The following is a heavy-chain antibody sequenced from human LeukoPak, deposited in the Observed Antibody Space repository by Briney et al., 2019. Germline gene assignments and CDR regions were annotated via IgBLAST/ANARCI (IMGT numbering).Heavy chain of an antibody. Sequence: PGGSLRLSCAASEFTFSTYSMIWVRQAPGKGLEWISYISSGSSRTYYADSVKGRFTISRDNAKNTLYLQMNSLRVEDTAVYYCAVTDADYWGQGTLVTVSS. V-gene: IGHV3-48*01. CDR1: EFTFSTYS. D-gene: IGHD2-21*02. CDR3: AVTDADY. CDR2: ISSGSSRT. J-gene: IGHJ4*02.